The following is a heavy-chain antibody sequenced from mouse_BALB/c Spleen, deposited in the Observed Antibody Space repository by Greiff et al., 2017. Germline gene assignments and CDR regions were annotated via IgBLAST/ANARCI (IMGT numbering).Heavy chain of an antibody. Sequence: EVKLVESGGGLVKPGGSLKLSCAASGFTFSSYAMSWVRQTPEKRLEWVASISSGGSTYYPDSVKGRFTISRDNARNILYLQMSSLRSEDTAMYYCARGGYNYGSSSYAMDYWGQGTSVTVSS. D-gene: IGHD1-1*01. CDR1: GFTFSSYA. V-gene: IGHV5-6-5*01. CDR2: ISSGGST. CDR3: ARGGYNYGSSSYAMDY. J-gene: IGHJ4*01.